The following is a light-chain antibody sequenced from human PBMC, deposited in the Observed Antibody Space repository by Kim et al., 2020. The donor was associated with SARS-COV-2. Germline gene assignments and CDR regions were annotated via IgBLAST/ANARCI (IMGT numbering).Light chain of an antibody. CDR2: WAS. Sequence: ATINCKSSQSVLCSSNNKNYLAWYQQKPGQPPKLLIYWASTRESGVPDRFSGSGSGTDFTLTISSLQAEDVAVYYCQQYYSTPLTFGGGTKVDIK. V-gene: IGKV4-1*01. CDR1: QSVLCSSNNKNY. CDR3: QQYYSTPLT. J-gene: IGKJ4*01.